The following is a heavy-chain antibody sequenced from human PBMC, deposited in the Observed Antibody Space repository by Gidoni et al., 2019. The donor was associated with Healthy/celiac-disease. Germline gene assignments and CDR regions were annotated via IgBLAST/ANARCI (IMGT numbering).Heavy chain of an antibody. CDR1: GFTFSSYA. D-gene: IGHD3-3*01. Sequence: QVQLVESGGGVVQPGRSLRLSCAASGFTFSSYAMHWVRQAPGKGLEWVAVISYDGSNKYYADSVKGRFTISRDNSKNTLYLQMNSLRAEDTAVYYCARLLNRAYDFWSGHEGIDYWGQGTLVTVSS. CDR2: ISYDGSNK. CDR3: ARLLNRAYDFWSGHEGIDY. V-gene: IGHV3-30*04. J-gene: IGHJ4*02.